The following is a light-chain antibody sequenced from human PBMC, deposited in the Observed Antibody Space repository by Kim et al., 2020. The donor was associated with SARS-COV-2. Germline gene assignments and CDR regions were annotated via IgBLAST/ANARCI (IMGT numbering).Light chain of an antibody. Sequence: PASISCRSSASLVYSDANIYLNWFHQRPGQSPRRLIYKVSNRDSGVPDRFSGSGSGTDFTLQISWVEAEDVGVYYCMQGTHWPFTFGPGTKVDIK. V-gene: IGKV2-30*01. CDR3: MQGTHWPFT. CDR1: ASLVYSDANIY. J-gene: IGKJ3*01. CDR2: KVS.